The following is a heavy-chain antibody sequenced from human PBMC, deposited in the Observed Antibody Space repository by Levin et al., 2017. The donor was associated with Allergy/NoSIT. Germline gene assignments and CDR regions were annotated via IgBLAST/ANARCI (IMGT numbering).Heavy chain of an antibody. CDR2: ISYDGSDK. J-gene: IGHJ4*02. V-gene: IGHV3-30*04. D-gene: IGHD3-22*01. CDR3: ARDGLRYDSSGYYWGKFDY. CDR1: GFTFSSYA. Sequence: GGSLRLSCAASGFTFSSYAIHWVRQAPGKGLEWVAVISYDGSDKYYVDSVKGRFTISRDNSKNTLYLQMNSLRAEDTAVYYCARDGLRYDSSGYYWGKFDYWGQGTLVTVSS.